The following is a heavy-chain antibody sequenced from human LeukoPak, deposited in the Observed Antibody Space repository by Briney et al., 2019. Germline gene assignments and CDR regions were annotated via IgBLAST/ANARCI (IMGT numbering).Heavy chain of an antibody. J-gene: IGHJ6*03. Sequence: GGSLRLSCAASGFTFSSYGMHWVRQAPGKGLEWVAFIRYDGSNKYYADSVKGRFTISRDNSKNTLYLQMNSLRAEDTAVYYCARDRAPDRGYNYYYYYYMDVWGKGTTVTVSS. V-gene: IGHV3-30*02. D-gene: IGHD5-12*01. CDR2: IRYDGSNK. CDR3: ARDRAPDRGYNYYYYYYMDV. CDR1: GFTFSSYG.